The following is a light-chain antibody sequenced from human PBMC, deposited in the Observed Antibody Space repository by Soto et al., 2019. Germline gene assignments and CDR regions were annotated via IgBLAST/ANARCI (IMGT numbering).Light chain of an antibody. CDR2: LGS. Sequence: DIVMTQSPLSLPVTPGEPASISCSSSQSLLYSNGYNYVDWYLQKPGQPPQLLIFLGSSRASGVPDRFNGSGSGTDFTLRITTVEAEDVGVYYCMQVLQTPLTFGGGTKVDIK. CDR3: MQVLQTPLT. V-gene: IGKV2-28*01. CDR1: QSLLYSNGYNY. J-gene: IGKJ4*01.